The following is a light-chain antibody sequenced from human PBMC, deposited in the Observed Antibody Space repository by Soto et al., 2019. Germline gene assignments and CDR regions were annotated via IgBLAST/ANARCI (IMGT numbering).Light chain of an antibody. CDR2: TNN. CDR1: TSNIESHP. CDR3: ATWDDSRNGV. J-gene: IGLJ1*01. Sequence: QSVLTQPPSASGAPGQRITISCSGDTSNIESHPVNWFQQVPGAARKLIIKTNNQRPSGVPDRFSGSKSGASASLAIRGLQSEDEGTYYCATWDDSRNGVFGSGTKVTVL. V-gene: IGLV1-44*01.